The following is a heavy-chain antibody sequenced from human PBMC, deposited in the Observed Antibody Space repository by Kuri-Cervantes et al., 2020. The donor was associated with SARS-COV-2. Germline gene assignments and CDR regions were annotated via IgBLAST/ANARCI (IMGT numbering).Heavy chain of an antibody. J-gene: IGHJ3*02. CDR1: GGTFSSYA. CDR3: ARDQRVGATLGDAFDI. Sequence: SVKVSCKASGGTFSSYAISWVRQAPGQGLEWMGGIIPIFGTANYAQKFQGRVTMTTDTSTSTAYMELRSLRSDDTAVYYCARDQRVGATLGDAFDIWGQGTMVTVSS. D-gene: IGHD1-26*01. CDR2: IIPIFGTA. V-gene: IGHV1-69*05.